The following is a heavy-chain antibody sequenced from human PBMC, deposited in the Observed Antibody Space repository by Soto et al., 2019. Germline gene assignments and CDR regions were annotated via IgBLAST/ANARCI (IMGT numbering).Heavy chain of an antibody. CDR3: ALGPAAGDY. CDR1: GYIFTSYW. Sequence: LVETLKISCKGSGYIFTSYWISWVRQMPVKGLEWMGRIDPSDSYTNYSPSFQGHVTISADKSISTAYLQWSSLKASDTAMYYCALGPAAGDYWGQGTLVTVSS. CDR2: IDPSDSYT. D-gene: IGHD6-13*01. J-gene: IGHJ4*02. V-gene: IGHV5-10-1*01.